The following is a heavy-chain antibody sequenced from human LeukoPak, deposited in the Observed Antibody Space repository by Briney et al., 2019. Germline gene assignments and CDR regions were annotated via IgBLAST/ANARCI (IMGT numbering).Heavy chain of an antibody. CDR1: GGSISSSSYY. CDR3: ARVGSYSYGHPDY. CDR2: IYYSVST. J-gene: IGHJ4*02. Sequence: SETLSLTCTVSGGSISSSSYYWGWIRQPPGKGLEWIGSIYYSVSTYYNPSLKSRVTISVDTSKNQFSLKLSSVTAADTAVYYCARVGSYSYGHPDYWGQGTLVTVSS. V-gene: IGHV4-39*01. D-gene: IGHD5-18*01.